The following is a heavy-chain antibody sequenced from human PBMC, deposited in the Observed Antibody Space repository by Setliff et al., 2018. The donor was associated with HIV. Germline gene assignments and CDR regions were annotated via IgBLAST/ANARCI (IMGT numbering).Heavy chain of an antibody. D-gene: IGHD6-19*01. V-gene: IGHV3-7*05. CDR1: GFAFSNYW. J-gene: IGHJ5*02. CDR2: IKKDGSEK. Sequence: PGESLKISCAASGFAFSNYWMSWVRQAPGKGLEWVANIKKDGSEKSYVDSVKGRFTISRDNAKNSLYLQMNSLRAEDTAVYYCARDAALLDAVRLVGIAVPGGDRWGQGTLVTVSS. CDR3: ARDAALLDAVRLVGIAVPGGDR.